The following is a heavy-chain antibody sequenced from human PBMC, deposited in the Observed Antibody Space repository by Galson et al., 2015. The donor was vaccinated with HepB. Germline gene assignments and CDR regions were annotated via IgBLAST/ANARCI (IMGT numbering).Heavy chain of an antibody. CDR1: GFTFSIHA. V-gene: IGHV3-30*04. CDR2: ISYDGSSK. D-gene: IGHD3-22*01. CDR3: ARGSWDNHIIVDT. J-gene: IGHJ3*01. Sequence: SLRLSCAASGFTFSIHAMHWVRQAPGKGLEWLALISYDGSSKYYADSVKGRFSISRDNSKNTLYLQMNSLRADDTAVYYCARGSWDNHIIVDTWGQGTMVTVSS.